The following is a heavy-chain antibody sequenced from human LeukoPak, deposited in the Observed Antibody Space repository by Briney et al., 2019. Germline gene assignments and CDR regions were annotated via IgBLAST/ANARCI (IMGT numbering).Heavy chain of an antibody. D-gene: IGHD3-22*01. J-gene: IGHJ4*02. Sequence: PGRSLRLSCAASGFTFSSYGMHWVRHAPGKGLEWVAVIWYDGSNKYYADSVKGRFTISRDNSKNTLYLQMNSLRAEDTAVYYCARERSGYYYLDYWGQGTLVTVSS. CDR2: IWYDGSNK. CDR1: GFTFSSYG. V-gene: IGHV3-33*01. CDR3: ARERSGYYYLDY.